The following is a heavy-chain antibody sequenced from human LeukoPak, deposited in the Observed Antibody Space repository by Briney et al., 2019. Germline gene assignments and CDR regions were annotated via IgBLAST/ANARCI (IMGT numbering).Heavy chain of an antibody. J-gene: IGHJ4*02. CDR2: VNPNSGDT. V-gene: IGHV1-2*02. D-gene: IGHD6-19*01. Sequence: GASVKVLCKASGYNFTRHYMHLVRTAPGPGPEVMGRVNPNSGDTNYAQKFQGRVTMTRDTSISTAYMELSSLTSDDTAVYFCARVAGLAVAGRGVDYWGQGTLVTVSS. CDR3: ARVAGLAVAGRGVDY. CDR1: GYNFTRHY.